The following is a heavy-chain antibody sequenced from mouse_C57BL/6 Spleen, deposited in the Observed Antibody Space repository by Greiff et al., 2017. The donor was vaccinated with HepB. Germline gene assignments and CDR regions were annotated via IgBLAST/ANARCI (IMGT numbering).Heavy chain of an antibody. CDR3: ALTGTDWYFDV. J-gene: IGHJ1*03. CDR2: IWSGGST. Sequence: VQLQESGPGLVQPSQSLSITCTVSGFSLTSYGVHWVRQSPGKGLEWLGVIWSGGSTDYNAAFISRLSISKDNSKSQVFFKMNGLQADDTAIYYCALTGTDWYFDVWGTGTTVTVSS. CDR1: GFSLTSYG. V-gene: IGHV2-2*01. D-gene: IGHD4-1*01.